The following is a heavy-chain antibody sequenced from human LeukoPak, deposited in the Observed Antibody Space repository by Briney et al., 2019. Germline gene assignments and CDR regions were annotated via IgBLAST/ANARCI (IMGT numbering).Heavy chain of an antibody. Sequence: SETLSLTCTVSGGSISSYYWSWIRQPPGKGLEWIGYIYYSGTTNYNPSLKSRVTISVDTSKNQFSLKLTSVTAADTAVYYCARGFIFYYYYYYMDVWGKGTTVTVSS. CDR2: IYYSGTT. V-gene: IGHV4-59*01. CDR3: ARGFIFYYYYYYMDV. J-gene: IGHJ6*03. CDR1: GGSISSYY. D-gene: IGHD3-3*02.